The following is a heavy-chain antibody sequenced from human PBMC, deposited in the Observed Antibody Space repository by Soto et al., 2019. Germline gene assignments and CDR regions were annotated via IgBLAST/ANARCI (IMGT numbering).Heavy chain of an antibody. CDR1: GYRLSNYY. D-gene: IGHD5-12*01. CDR3: ARAELIVAGQAFDS. Sequence: QVDPVQSGAEVKKPGASVKMSCKSSGYRLSNYYMHWVRQAPGQGLEWMGIVNPSDGRANYARKFQGRVTMTWDTSTTTLYMEVNSLRSDDTAIYYCARAELIVAGQAFDSWGQGTLVTVSS. CDR2: VNPSDGRA. J-gene: IGHJ4*02. V-gene: IGHV1-46*01.